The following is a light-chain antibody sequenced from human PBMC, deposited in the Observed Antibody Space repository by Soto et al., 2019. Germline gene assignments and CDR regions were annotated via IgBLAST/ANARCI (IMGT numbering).Light chain of an antibody. CDR3: QQRDIWPWT. Sequence: EIVLTQSPGTLSLSPGERATLSCRTSQSVSSSYLAWYQQKPGQAPRLLIYGASSRATGIPARFSGSGSGTDFTLTISSLEPEDFAVYYCQQRDIWPWTFGQGTKVDNK. CDR2: GAS. J-gene: IGKJ1*01. V-gene: IGKV3D-20*02. CDR1: QSVSSSY.